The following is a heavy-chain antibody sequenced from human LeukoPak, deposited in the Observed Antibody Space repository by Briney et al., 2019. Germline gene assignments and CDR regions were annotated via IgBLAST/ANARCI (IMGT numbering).Heavy chain of an antibody. CDR3: ARGFAPDY. V-gene: IGHV4-34*01. Sequence: SETLSLTCAVYGGSFSGYYWSWIRQPPGKGLEWIGEINHSGSTNYNPSLKNRVTISVDTSKNQFSLKLSSVTAADTAVYYCARGFAPDYWGQGTLVTVSS. CDR2: INHSGST. J-gene: IGHJ4*02. CDR1: GGSFSGYY.